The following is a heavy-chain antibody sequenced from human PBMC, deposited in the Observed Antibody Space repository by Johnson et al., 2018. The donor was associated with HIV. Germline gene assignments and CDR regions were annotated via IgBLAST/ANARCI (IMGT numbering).Heavy chain of an antibody. V-gene: IGHV3-7*03. CDR2: IRIDGGET. Sequence: VQLVDSGGGLVQPGGSLRLSCVASGFTFSAYWMSWVRQAPGNGLEWVANIRIDGGETYSVASVKGRFTISRDNSKNSVYLQMNSLRVEDTAVYKCAKYSGFALDIWGQGTMVTVSS. CDR3: AKYSGFALDI. J-gene: IGHJ3*02. CDR1: GFTFSAYW. D-gene: IGHD2-15*01.